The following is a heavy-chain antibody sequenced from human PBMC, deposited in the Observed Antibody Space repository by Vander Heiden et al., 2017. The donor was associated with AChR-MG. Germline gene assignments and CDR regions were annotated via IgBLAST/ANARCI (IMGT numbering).Heavy chain of an antibody. CDR2: ISSSGSTI. V-gene: IGHV3-48*03. CDR3: ASRQASGGSSSFDY. CDR1: GFTFSSYE. Sequence: EVQLVESGGGLVQPGGSLRLSCAASGFTFSSYEMNWVRQAPGKGLEWVSYISSSGSTIYYADSVKGRFTISRDNAKNSLYLQMNSLRAEDTAVYYCASRQASGGSSSFDYWGQGTLVTVSS. J-gene: IGHJ4*02. D-gene: IGHD2-15*01.